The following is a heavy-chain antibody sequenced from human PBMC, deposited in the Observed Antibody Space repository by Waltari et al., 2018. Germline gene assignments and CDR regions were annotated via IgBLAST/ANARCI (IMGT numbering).Heavy chain of an antibody. CDR2: IWYDGSNK. J-gene: IGHJ4*02. V-gene: IGHV3-33*01. CDR1: GFTFSSYG. D-gene: IGHD6-19*01. Sequence: QVQLVESGGGVVQPGRSLRLSCAASGFTFSSYGMHWVRQAPGKGLEWVAVIWYDGSNKYYADSVKGRFTISRDNSKNTLYLQMNSLRAEDTAVYYCASIWAMGQWDYWGQGTLVTVSS. CDR3: ASIWAMGQWDY.